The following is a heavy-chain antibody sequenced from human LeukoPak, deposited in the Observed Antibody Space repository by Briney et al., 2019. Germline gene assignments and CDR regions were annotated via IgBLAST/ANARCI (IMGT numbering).Heavy chain of an antibody. D-gene: IGHD3-10*01. J-gene: IGHJ6*04. V-gene: IGHV4-39*07. CDR1: GDSITSSNYH. Sequence: PSETLSLTCTVSGDSITSSNYHWAWIRQPPGKGLECIGSILYSGTTYYSSSLKSRVTMSVHTSKTQFSLKLSSVTAADTAVYYCARLVMVRGVINMDVWGKGTTVTISS. CDR2: ILYSGTT. CDR3: ARLVMVRGVINMDV.